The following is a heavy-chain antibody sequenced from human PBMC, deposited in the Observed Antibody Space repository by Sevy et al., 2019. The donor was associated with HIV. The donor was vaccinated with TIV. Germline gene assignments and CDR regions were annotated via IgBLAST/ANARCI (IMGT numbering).Heavy chain of an antibody. CDR3: ARFAWEHDYVWGSYRPPPYYYYYMDV. J-gene: IGHJ6*03. D-gene: IGHD3-16*02. CDR2: IYYSGST. V-gene: IGHV4-59*01. Sequence: SETLSLTCTVSGGSISSYYWSWIRQPPGKGLEWIGYIYYSGSTNYNPSLKSRVTISVDTSKNQFSLKLSFVTAADTAVYYCARFAWEHDYVWGSYRPPPYYYYYMDVWGKGTTVTVSS. CDR1: GGSISSYY.